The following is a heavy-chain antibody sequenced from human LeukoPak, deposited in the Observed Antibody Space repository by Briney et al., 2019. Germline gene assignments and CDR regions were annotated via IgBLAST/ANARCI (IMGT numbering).Heavy chain of an antibody. V-gene: IGHV1-69*13. J-gene: IGHJ4*02. CDR1: GGTFSSYA. D-gene: IGHD5-24*01. CDR2: IIPIFGTA. Sequence: EASVKVSCKASGGTFSSYAISWVRQAPGQGLEWMGGIIPIFGTANYAQKFQGRVTITADESTSTAYMELSSLRSEDTAVYYCARKLQDGYNSYYFDYWGQGTLVTVSS. CDR3: ARKLQDGYNSYYFDY.